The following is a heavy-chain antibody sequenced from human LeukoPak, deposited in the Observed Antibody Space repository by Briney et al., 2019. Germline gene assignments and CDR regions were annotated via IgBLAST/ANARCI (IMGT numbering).Heavy chain of an antibody. CDR2: IYHSGST. V-gene: IGHV4-30-2*01. Sequence: PSQTLSLTCAVSGGSISSGGYSWSWIRQPPGKGLEWIGYIYHSGSTYYNPSLKSRVTISVDTSKNQFSLKLSSVTAADTAVYYCARDLGDGIDYWGQGTLVTVSS. CDR1: GGSISSGGYS. J-gene: IGHJ4*02. D-gene: IGHD1-1*01. CDR3: ARDLGDGIDY.